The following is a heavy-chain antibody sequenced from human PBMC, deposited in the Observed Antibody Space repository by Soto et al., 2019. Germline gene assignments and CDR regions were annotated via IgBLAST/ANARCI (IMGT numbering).Heavy chain of an antibody. CDR1: GASISSYY. V-gene: IGHV4-59*01. J-gene: IGHJ6*03. D-gene: IGHD1-1*01. Sequence: QVKLQESGPGLVKPSETLSLTCSVSGASISSYYWNWVRQPPGKGLEWIGYFYKTGTTNSHPSRKSRVTITADTTQNQLSLRLTSVTAADTAVYFCAKSLVEPHGMAYYYYMDVWGKGTTVTVSS. CDR3: AKSLVEPHGMAYYYYMDV. CDR2: FYKTGTT.